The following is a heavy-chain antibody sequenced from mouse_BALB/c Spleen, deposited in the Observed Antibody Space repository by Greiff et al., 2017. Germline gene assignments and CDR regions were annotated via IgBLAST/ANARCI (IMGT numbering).Heavy chain of an antibody. D-gene: IGHD2-1*01. CDR2: IWAGGST. V-gene: IGHV2-9*02. CDR1: GFSLTSYG. CDR3: ARDGYYGKGYYYAMDY. Sequence: VKVVESGPGLVAPSQSLSITCTVSGFSLTSYGVHWVRQPPGKGLEWLGVIWAGGSTNYNSALMSRLSISKDNSKSQVFLKMNSLQTDDTAMYYCARDGYYGKGYYYAMDYWGQGTSVTVSS. J-gene: IGHJ4*01.